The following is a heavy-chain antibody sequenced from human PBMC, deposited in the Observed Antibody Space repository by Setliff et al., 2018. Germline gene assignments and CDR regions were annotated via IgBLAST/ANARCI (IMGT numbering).Heavy chain of an antibody. CDR2: ISCYNGDR. CDR1: GYTFNTYG. D-gene: IGHD2-2*01. V-gene: IGHV1-18*01. CDR3: ARDRKEIVVKPPAASLDY. J-gene: IGHJ4*02. Sequence: ASVKVSCKTSGYTFNTYGISWVRQAPGQGLEWMGWISCYNGDRRYAQSLQGRVTVTTDTSTNTVYMELRSLRSDDTAVYYCARDRKEIVVKPPAASLDYWGQGTLVTVSS.